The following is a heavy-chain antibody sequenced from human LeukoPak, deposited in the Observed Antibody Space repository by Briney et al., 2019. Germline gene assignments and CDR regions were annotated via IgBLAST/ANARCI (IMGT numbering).Heavy chain of an antibody. D-gene: IGHD3-16*01. J-gene: IGHJ4*02. Sequence: SQTLSLTCTVSGGSISSGSYYWSWIRQPAGKGLEWIGRIYTSGSTHYNPSLKSRVTISVDTSKNQFSLKLSSVTAADTAVYYCARGGDEELCPDYWGQGTLVTVSS. V-gene: IGHV4-61*02. CDR1: GGSISSGSYY. CDR3: ARGGDEELCPDY. CDR2: IYTSGST.